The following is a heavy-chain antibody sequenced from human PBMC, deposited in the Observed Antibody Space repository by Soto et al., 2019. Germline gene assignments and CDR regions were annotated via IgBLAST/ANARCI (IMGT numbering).Heavy chain of an antibody. D-gene: IGHD2-8*01. CDR1: GFTFSSYA. CDR2: ISYDGSNK. J-gene: IGHJ6*02. CDR3: ARDPLGCCYYYGMDV. Sequence: GGSLRLSCAASGFTFSSYAMHWVRQAPGKGLEWVAVISYDGSNKYYADSVKGRFTISRDNSKNTLYLQMNSLRAEDTAVYYCARDPLGCCYYYGMDVWGQGTTVTVSS. V-gene: IGHV3-30-3*01.